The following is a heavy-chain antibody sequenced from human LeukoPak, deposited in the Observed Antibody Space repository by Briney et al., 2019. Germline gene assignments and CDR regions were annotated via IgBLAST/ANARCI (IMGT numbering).Heavy chain of an antibody. CDR1: GFTFISYA. J-gene: IGHJ4*02. D-gene: IGHD2-15*01. CDR3: ARGLRVAAIGIEY. V-gene: IGHV3-30-3*01. Sequence: PGGSLRLSCAASGFTFISYAMHWVRQAPGKGLEWVALISYDGSNKYYADSVKGRFTISRDNSNNTLYLQMNSLRAEDTAVYYCARGLRVAAIGIEYWGQGTLVTVSS. CDR2: ISYDGSNK.